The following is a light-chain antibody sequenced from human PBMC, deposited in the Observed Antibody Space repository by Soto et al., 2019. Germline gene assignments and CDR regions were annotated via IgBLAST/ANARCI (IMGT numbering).Light chain of an antibody. CDR3: AAWDDSLKAHVV. Sequence: QSVLTQPPSASGTPGQRVTISCSGSSSNIGSNTVNWYQQLPGTAPKLLIYSNNQRPSGVPDRFSGSKSGTSASLAISGLQSEDEADYYCAAWDDSLKAHVVFGGGTKVTV. V-gene: IGLV1-44*01. CDR2: SNN. J-gene: IGLJ2*01. CDR1: SSNIGSNT.